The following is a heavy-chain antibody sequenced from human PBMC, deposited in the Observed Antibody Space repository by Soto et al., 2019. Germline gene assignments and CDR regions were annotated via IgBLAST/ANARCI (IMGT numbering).Heavy chain of an antibody. D-gene: IGHD4-17*01. J-gene: IGHJ3*02. CDR1: GYTFTSYA. V-gene: IGHV1-18*01. CDR2: ISAYNGLA. CDR3: ARGHFPFYGDYSPFGAFDI. Sequence: ASVKVSCKASGYTFTSYAISWVRQAPGQGLEWLGWISAYNGLANYAQKLQGRVTMTTDTSTSTAYMELRSLRSEDTAVYYCARGHFPFYGDYSPFGAFDIWGQGTMVTVSS.